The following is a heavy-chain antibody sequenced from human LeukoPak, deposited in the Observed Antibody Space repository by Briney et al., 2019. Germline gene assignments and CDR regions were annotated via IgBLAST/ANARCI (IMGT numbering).Heavy chain of an antibody. Sequence: GVSLRLSCAASGFIVSGNYMSWVRQAPGKGLEWVSVIYSGGSTYYADSVKGRFTISRDNSKNTLDLQMNSLRAEDTAVYYCASGSSWPNLNDHWGPGTLVTVSS. D-gene: IGHD6-13*01. V-gene: IGHV3-66*01. CDR3: ASGSSWPNLNDH. CDR2: IYSGGST. CDR1: GFIVSGNY. J-gene: IGHJ4*02.